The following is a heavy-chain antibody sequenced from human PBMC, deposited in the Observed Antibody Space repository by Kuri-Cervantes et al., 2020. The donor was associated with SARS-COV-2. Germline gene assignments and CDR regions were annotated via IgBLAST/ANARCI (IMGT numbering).Heavy chain of an antibody. CDR3: ATGPAAIVGGWFDP. D-gene: IGHD2-2*01. V-gene: IGHV1-24*01. CDR1: GYILTELS. Sequence: ASVKVSCKVSGYILTELSMHWVRQAPGKGLEWMGGFDPEDSETIYAQKFQGRVTMTEDTSTDTAYMELSSLRSEDTAVYYCATGPAAIVGGWFDPWGQGTLVTVSS. J-gene: IGHJ5*02. CDR2: FDPEDSET.